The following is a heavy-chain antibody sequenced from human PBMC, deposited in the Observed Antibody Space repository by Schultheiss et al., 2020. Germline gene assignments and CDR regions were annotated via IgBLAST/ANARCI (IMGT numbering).Heavy chain of an antibody. CDR1: GNTLSEFS. J-gene: IGHJ4*02. V-gene: IGHV1-24*01. Sequence: ASVKVSCKLSGNTLSEFSVHWVRQAPGKGLEWMGRFDPEDGKRIYAQRFQGRITMTEDTSTDKAYMELRSLTPENTAVYFCATGLIRLRRSDFDYWGQGTLVTVSS. CDR3: ATGLIRLRRSDFDY. CDR2: FDPEDGKR. D-gene: IGHD5/OR15-5a*01.